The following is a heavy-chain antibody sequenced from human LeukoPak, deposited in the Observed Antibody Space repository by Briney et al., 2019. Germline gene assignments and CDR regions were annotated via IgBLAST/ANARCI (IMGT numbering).Heavy chain of an antibody. D-gene: IGHD6-19*01. CDR2: INSSGVDT. CDR3: AKGYSSGWYRASDY. Sequence: PGGSLRLSCTTSGFTFNSYAMSWVRQAPGKGLEWVSHINSSGVDTSYADSVKGRFTISRDNSKDTLFLQMNSLRIEDTAVYYCAKGYSSGWYRASDYWGQGTLVTVSS. V-gene: IGHV3-23*01. J-gene: IGHJ4*02. CDR1: GFTFNSYA.